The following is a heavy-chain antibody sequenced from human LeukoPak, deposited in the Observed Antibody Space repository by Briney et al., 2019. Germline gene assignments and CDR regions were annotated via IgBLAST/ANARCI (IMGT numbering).Heavy chain of an antibody. CDR3: ARDRVFGVVLGTFDP. V-gene: IGHV1-2*02. Sequence: GASVKVSCKASGYTFTGYYLHWVRQAPGQGLEWMGWINPNSGGTSYAQKFRGRVSMTRDTSISTVYMELSGLRSDDTAIYYCARDRVFGVVLGTFDPWGQGTLVTVST. CDR2: INPNSGGT. CDR1: GYTFTGYY. D-gene: IGHD3-3*01. J-gene: IGHJ5*02.